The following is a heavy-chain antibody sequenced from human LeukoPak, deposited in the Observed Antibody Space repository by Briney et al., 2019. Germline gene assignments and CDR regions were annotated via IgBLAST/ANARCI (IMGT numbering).Heavy chain of an antibody. CDR3: ARRVGRVGDYFDY. CDR1: GYSFTTYW. J-gene: IGHJ4*02. V-gene: IGHV5-51*01. D-gene: IGHD3-16*01. CDR2: ISPLAFGT. Sequence: GESLKIFCRGSGYSFTTYWIGWVRQMPGKGLEWMGVISPLAFGTRYSPCFQGQVTISADKSISTAYLQWSSVKASDTAMCYCARRVGRVGDYFDYWGQGTLVTLSS.